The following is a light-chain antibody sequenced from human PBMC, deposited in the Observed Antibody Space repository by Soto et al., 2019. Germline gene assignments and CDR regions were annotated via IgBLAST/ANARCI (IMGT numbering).Light chain of an antibody. CDR2: DAS. CDR1: QDISNY. CDR3: QQYDNLPWT. J-gene: IGKJ1*01. V-gene: IGKV1-33*01. Sequence: DIQMTQSPSSLSASVGDRVTITCQASQDISNYLNWYQQKPGKAPKLLIYDASNLETGVTSRFSGSGSGTDFTFAISSLQPEDIATYYCQQYDNLPWTFGQGTKVEIE.